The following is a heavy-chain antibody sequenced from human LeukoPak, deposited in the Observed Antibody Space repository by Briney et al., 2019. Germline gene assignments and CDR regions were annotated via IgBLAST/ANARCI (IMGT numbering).Heavy chain of an antibody. V-gene: IGHV3-48*01. J-gene: IGHJ5*02. D-gene: IGHD2/OR15-2a*01. CDR1: GFTFSSYS. CDR2: INSGSSTR. Sequence: PGGSLRLSCAASGFTFSSYSMKWVRQPPGKGLEWVSFINSGSSTRHYADSVKGRFTISRDNSKNTLYLQMSSLRAEDTAVYYCARAIQYRFDPWGQGTLVTVSS. CDR3: ARAIQYRFDP.